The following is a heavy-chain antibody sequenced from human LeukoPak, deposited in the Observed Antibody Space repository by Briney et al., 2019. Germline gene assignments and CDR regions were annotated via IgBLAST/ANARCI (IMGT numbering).Heavy chain of an antibody. CDR1: GGSISSYY. CDR2: IYYSGST. J-gene: IGHJ6*02. D-gene: IGHD6-13*01. V-gene: IGHV4-59*08. CDR3: ARHVRAAGTAHYYYGMDV. Sequence: SETLSLTCTVSGGSISSYYWSLIRQPPGKGLEWIGYIYYSGSTNYNPSLKSRVTISVDTSKNQFSLKLSSVTAADTAVYYCARHVRAAGTAHYYYGMDVWGQGTTVTVSS.